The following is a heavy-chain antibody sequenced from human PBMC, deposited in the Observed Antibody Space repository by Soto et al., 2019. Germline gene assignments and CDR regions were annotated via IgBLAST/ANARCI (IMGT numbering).Heavy chain of an antibody. CDR1: GGSISSSSYY. V-gene: IGHV4-39*01. CDR2: IYYSGST. D-gene: IGHD3-10*01. Sequence: SETLSLTCTVSGGSISSSSYYWGWIRQPPGKGLEWIGSIYYSGSTYYNPSLKSRVTISVDTSKNQFSLKLSSVTAADTAVYYCASHYWRYGSGSYYRSNWFDPWGQGTLVTVSS. J-gene: IGHJ5*02. CDR3: ASHYWRYGSGSYYRSNWFDP.